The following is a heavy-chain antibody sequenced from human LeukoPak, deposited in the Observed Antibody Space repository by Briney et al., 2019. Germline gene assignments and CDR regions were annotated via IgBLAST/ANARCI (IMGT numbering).Heavy chain of an antibody. V-gene: IGHV4-31*03. CDR3: AGGVVVVAATPYYFDY. CDR1: GGSISSGGYY. CDR2: IYYSGST. J-gene: IGHJ4*02. Sequence: PSETLSLTCTVSGGSISSGGYYWSWIRQHPGKGLEWIGYIYYSGSTYYNPSLKSRVTISVDTSKNQFSLKLSSVTAADTAVYYCAGGVVVVAATPYYFDYWGQGTLVTVSS. D-gene: IGHD2-15*01.